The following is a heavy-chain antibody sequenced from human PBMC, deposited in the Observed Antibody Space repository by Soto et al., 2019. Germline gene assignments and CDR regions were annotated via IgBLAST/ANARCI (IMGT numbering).Heavy chain of an antibody. CDR3: ARALRPNYFDY. J-gene: IGHJ4*02. D-gene: IGHD3-16*01. Sequence: SETLSLTCTVSGGSISSYYWSWIRQPPGKGLEWIGYIYYSGSTNYNPSLKSRVTISVDTSKNQFSLKLSSVTAVDTAVYYCARALRPNYFDYWGQGTLVTVSS. V-gene: IGHV4-59*01. CDR2: IYYSGST. CDR1: GGSISSYY.